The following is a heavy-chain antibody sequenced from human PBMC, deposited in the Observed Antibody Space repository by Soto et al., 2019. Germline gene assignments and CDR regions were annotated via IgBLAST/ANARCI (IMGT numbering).Heavy chain of an antibody. CDR1: GYIFANHY. Sequence: QVQLVQSGAEVKKPGASMKVSCKASGYIFANHYIHWVRQAPGQGLEWMGIINPSGGSTNYLQKFQGRVTMTRDTSTSTVYMELSSLRSEDTAVYFRARADYYDGSGFYYDYWGQGTLVTVSS. J-gene: IGHJ4*02. CDR3: ARADYYDGSGFYYDY. D-gene: IGHD3-22*01. V-gene: IGHV1-46*01. CDR2: INPSGGST.